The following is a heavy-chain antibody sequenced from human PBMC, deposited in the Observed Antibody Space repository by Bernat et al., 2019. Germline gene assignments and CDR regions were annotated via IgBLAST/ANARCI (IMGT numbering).Heavy chain of an antibody. D-gene: IGHD1-1*01. CDR2: INRDGSIT. V-gene: IGHV3-74*01. J-gene: IGHJ4*02. CDR1: GFTFSSYW. CDR3: ARGPHPDSSGTGSY. Sequence: EVQLVESGGGLVQPGGSLRLSCAASGFTFSSYWMHWVRQFPGKGLVWVSRINRDGSITNYADSVMGRFTISRDSARNTVFLQMNSLRVDDTAIYYCARGPHPDSSGTGSYWGQGTLVTVSS.